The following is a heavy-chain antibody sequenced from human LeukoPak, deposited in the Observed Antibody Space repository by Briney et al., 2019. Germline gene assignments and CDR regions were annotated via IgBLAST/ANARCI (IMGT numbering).Heavy chain of an antibody. Sequence: GGSLRLSCAASGFTFSDYYMTWIRQTPGKGLEWVSYISDTARTKSYADSVKGRFTISRDNAKNSLYLQMNSLRVEDTAVYYCAGVNYWNYPFWGQGTLVTVSS. CDR1: GFTFSDYY. J-gene: IGHJ4*02. D-gene: IGHD1-7*01. CDR2: ISDTARTK. CDR3: AGVNYWNYPF. V-gene: IGHV3-11*04.